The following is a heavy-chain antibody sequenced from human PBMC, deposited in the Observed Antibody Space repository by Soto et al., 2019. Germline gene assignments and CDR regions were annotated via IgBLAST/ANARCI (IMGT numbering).Heavy chain of an antibody. D-gene: IGHD2-2*01. Sequence: QVQLVQSGAEVKQPGSSVKVSCKRSGGTFSSYAISWVRQAPGQGLEWLGGIVPMFDTTNFAQIFQGRVTMTAYESPNTAVMELSSLRSEDAAVYYCPTAIEDIVVVPSAKNIPYYFYGMDVWGPGTTVTVAS. V-gene: IGHV1-69*01. CDR3: PTAIEDIVVVPSAKNIPYYFYGMDV. CDR2: IVPMFDTT. J-gene: IGHJ6*02. CDR1: GGTFSSYA.